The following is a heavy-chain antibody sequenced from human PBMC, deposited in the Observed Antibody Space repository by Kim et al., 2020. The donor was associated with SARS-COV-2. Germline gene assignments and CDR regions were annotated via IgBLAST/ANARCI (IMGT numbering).Heavy chain of an antibody. CDR2: INQDGSEK. J-gene: IGHJ4*02. Sequence: GGSLRLSCAASGFTFSSYWMSWVRQAPGKGLEWVANINQDGSEKYYVDSVKGRFTVSRDNAKNSLYLQMNSLRAEDTVVYYCARDSGFGKFEYWGQGTLVTVSS. V-gene: IGHV3-7*01. CDR3: ARDSGFGKFEY. CDR1: GFTFSSYW. D-gene: IGHD3-10*01.